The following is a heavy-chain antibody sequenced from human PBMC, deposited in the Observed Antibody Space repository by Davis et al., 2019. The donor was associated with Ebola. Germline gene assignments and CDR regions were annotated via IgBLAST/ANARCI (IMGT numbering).Heavy chain of an antibody. J-gene: IGHJ4*02. V-gene: IGHV5-51*01. CDR3: ARQAVAGSRHSDY. CDR1: GYSFTSYW. Sequence: GESLKISCQGSGYSFTSYWIGWVRQMPGKGLEWMGIIDPGDSDTRYRPSFQGQVTMSVDKSISTAYLQWSSLRASDTAMYYCARQAVAGSRHSDYWGQGTLVTVSS. D-gene: IGHD6-19*01. CDR2: IDPGDSDT.